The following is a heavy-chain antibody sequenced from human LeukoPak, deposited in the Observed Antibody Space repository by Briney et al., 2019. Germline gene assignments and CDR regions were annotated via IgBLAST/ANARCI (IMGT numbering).Heavy chain of an antibody. Sequence: SETLSLTCTVSGGSISSYYWSWIRQPPGKGLEWIGYIYYSGSTNYNPSLKSRVTISVDTTKNQFSLKLSSVTAADTAVYYCAGTGIAVAGTGDYWGQGTLVTVSS. V-gene: IGHV4-59*01. D-gene: IGHD6-19*01. CDR3: AGTGIAVAGTGDY. CDR2: IYYSGST. J-gene: IGHJ4*02. CDR1: GGSISSYY.